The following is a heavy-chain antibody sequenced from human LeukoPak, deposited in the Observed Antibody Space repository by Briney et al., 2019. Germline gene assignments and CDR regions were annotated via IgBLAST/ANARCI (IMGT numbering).Heavy chain of an antibody. D-gene: IGHD6-13*01. CDR3: ASKGAAAGTRGLYNWFDP. CDR1: GGSFSGYY. Sequence: SENLSLTCAVYGGSFSGYYWSWIRQPPGKGLEWIGEINHSGSTNYNPSLKSRVTISVDTSKNQFSLKLSSVTAADTAVYYCASKGAAAGTRGLYNWFDPWGQGTLVTVSS. J-gene: IGHJ5*02. V-gene: IGHV4-34*01. CDR2: INHSGST.